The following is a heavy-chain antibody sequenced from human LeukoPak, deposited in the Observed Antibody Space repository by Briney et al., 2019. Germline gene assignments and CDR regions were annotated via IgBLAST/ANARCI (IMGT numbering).Heavy chain of an antibody. Sequence: ASVKVSCKASGYTFTSYGISWVRQAPGQGLEWMGWINPNSGGTNYAQKFQGRVTMTRDTSISTAYMELSRLRSDDTAVYYCAIIYYDSSGYYFYFDYWGQGTLVTVSS. CDR1: GYTFTSYG. CDR2: INPNSGGT. D-gene: IGHD3-22*01. J-gene: IGHJ4*02. V-gene: IGHV1-2*02. CDR3: AIIYYDSSGYYFYFDY.